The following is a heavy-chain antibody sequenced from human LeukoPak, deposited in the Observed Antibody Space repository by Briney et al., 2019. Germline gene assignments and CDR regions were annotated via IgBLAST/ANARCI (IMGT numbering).Heavy chain of an antibody. CDR1: GFTFPTSA. CDR2: LVVVSGIT. D-gene: IGHD3-10*01. CDR3: AANPVGGGVRGAVGFDP. V-gene: IGHV1-58*01. Sequence: SVEVSCKASGFTFPTSAVQWVRQARGQRLEWIGWLVVVSGITNHAQKFQERVTLTRDMSTSTAYMELSSLRSEDTAVYYCAANPVGGGVRGAVGFDPGGQGTLATVSP. J-gene: IGHJ5*02.